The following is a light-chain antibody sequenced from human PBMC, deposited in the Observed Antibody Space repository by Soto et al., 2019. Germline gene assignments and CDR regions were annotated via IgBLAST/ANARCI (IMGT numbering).Light chain of an antibody. CDR1: SSDVGGYNY. J-gene: IGLJ7*01. CDR3: SSYTSSSTAV. V-gene: IGLV2-14*01. Sequence: QSALTQPASVSGSPGQSITISCTGTSSDVGGYNYVSWYQQHPGKAPKLMIYEVSNRPSGVSNRFSGSKSGNKASLTISGLHAEDEADYYCSSYTSSSTAVFGGGTQLTVL. CDR2: EVS.